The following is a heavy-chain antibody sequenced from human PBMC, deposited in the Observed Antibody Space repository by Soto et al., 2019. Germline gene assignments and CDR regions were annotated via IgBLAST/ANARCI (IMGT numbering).Heavy chain of an antibody. Sequence: TLSLTCTVSGGSISSSSYYWGWIRQPPGKGLEWIGNIYYSGSTYHNPPLKSRVTISKDTSKNQFSLKLSSVTAADTAVFYCAVGSSGFYYIYWGQGIQVTVSS. CDR1: GGSISSSSYY. D-gene: IGHD1-26*01. J-gene: IGHJ4*02. V-gene: IGHV4-39*01. CDR2: IYYSGST. CDR3: AVGSSGFYYIY.